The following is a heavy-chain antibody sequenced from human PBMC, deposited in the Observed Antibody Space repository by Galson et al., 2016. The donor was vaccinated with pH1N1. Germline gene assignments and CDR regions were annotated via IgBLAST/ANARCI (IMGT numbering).Heavy chain of an antibody. V-gene: IGHV3-7*05. CDR2: INQDDSKK. Sequence: SLRLSCAASGFTFSDYWMSWVRQAPGKGLEWVANINQDDSKKNYVASVRGRFTISRDNAKNSLFLQMKCLRVEDTAVYYCASKLYGDPNYWGQGALVTVSS. CDR1: GFTFSDYW. D-gene: IGHD4-17*01. J-gene: IGHJ4*02. CDR3: ASKLYGDPNY.